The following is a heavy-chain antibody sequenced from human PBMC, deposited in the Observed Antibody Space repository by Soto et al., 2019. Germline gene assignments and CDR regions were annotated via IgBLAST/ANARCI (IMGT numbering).Heavy chain of an antibody. CDR3: AKDFEDKNIAAAVIDY. CDR2: ISYDGSNK. CDR1: GFTFSSYG. Sequence: QVQLVESGGGVVQPGRSLRLSCAASGFTFSSYGMHWVRQAPGKGLEWVAVISYDGSNKYYADSVKGRFTISRDNSKNTLYLQMNSLRAEDTAVYYCAKDFEDKNIAAAVIDYWGQGTLVTVSS. D-gene: IGHD6-13*01. V-gene: IGHV3-30*18. J-gene: IGHJ4*02.